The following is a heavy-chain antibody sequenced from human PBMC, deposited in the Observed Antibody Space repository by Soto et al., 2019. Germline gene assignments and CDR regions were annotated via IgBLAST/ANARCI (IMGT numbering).Heavy chain of an antibody. CDR3: ASHFTGVLVLGTSPPGGDNYGWDV. D-gene: IGHD2-8*02. J-gene: IGHJ6*02. V-gene: IGHV1-69*02. CDR1: GGTFSRYT. Sequence: QVQLVQSGAEVKKPGSSVKVSCKASGGTFSRYTFTWVRQAPGQGLEWMGRIIPILDIPNYAQNFQGRVTIPAGKSTSTAYMELSSLRSDDTAVYYCASHFTGVLVLGTSPPGGDNYGWDVWGQGTTVTVSS. CDR2: IIPILDIP.